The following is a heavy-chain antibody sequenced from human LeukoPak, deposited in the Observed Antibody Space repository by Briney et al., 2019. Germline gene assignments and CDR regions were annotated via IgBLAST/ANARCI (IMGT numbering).Heavy chain of an antibody. D-gene: IGHD3-9*01. J-gene: IGHJ4*02. CDR3: ARGPPYDILTGTGGY. V-gene: IGHV3-30*02. CDR2: IRYDGSNK. Sequence: GGSLRLSCAASGFTFSSYGMHWVRQAPGKGLEWVAFIRYDGSNKYYADSVKGRFTISRDNSKNTLFLQMNSLRAEDTAVYYCARGPPYDILTGTGGYWGQGTLVTVSS. CDR1: GFTFSSYG.